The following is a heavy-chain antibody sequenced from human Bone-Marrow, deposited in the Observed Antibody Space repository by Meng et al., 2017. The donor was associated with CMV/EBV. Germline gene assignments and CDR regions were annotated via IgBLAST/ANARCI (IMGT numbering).Heavy chain of an antibody. CDR1: GVSVRNGDYY. Sequence: ESLKISCSVTGVSVRNGDYYWFWIRQSPGKGLEWIGYVHYSGRTNYNPSLMSRVTISLDTSRKQFSLKLTSVTAADTAVYYCAKLDAPADAFDIWGRRAMVTVSS. J-gene: IGHJ3*02. V-gene: IGHV4-61*08. CDR3: AKLDAPADAFDI. CDR2: VHYSGRT. D-gene: IGHD2-2*01.